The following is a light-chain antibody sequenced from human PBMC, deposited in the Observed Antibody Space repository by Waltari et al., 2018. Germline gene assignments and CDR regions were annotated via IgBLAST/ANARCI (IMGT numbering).Light chain of an antibody. V-gene: IGLV1-40*01. J-gene: IGLJ3*02. CDR3: QSYDTSLTVV. CDR2: GST. Sequence: QPVLTQPPSVSGAPGQTVTISCTGSGSNIRAGHDVHWYQQVPRAAPKLLIYGSTSRPLGVPDRFFGSTSGTSASLAITGLQAEDEAVYYCQSYDTSLTVVFGGGTKLTVL. CDR1: GSNIRAGHD.